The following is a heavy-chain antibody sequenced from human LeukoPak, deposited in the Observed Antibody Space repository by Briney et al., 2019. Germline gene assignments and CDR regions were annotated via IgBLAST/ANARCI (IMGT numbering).Heavy chain of an antibody. J-gene: IGHJ4*02. V-gene: IGHV4-39*01. CDR3: ARGGGYSSSWYKFTNVNDY. CDR2: IYYSGST. Sequence: PSETLSLTCTVSGGSISSSSYYWGWIRQPPGKGLEWIGSIYYSGSTYYNPSLKSRVTISVDTSKNQFSLKLSSVTAADTAVYYCARGGGYSSSWYKFTNVNDYWGQGTLVTVSS. CDR1: GGSISSSSYY. D-gene: IGHD6-13*01.